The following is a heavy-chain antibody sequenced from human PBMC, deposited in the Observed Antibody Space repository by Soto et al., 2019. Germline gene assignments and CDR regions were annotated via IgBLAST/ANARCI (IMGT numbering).Heavy chain of an antibody. CDR2: ISAYNGNT. CDR1: GYTFTSYG. D-gene: IGHD5-12*01. Sequence: ASVKVSCKASGYTFTSYGISWVRRAPGQGLEWMGWISAYNGNTNYAQKLQGRVTMTTDTSTSTAYMELRSLRSDDTAVYYCARGGYDWRGEYYFDYWGQGTLVTVSS. CDR3: ARGGYDWRGEYYFDY. V-gene: IGHV1-18*01. J-gene: IGHJ4*02.